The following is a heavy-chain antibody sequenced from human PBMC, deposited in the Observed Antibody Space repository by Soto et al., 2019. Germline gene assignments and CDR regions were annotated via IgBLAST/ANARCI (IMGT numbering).Heavy chain of an antibody. CDR3: ARDSPEMATIYLLDY. V-gene: IGHV3-30*04. J-gene: IGHJ4*02. CDR2: ISDDERKK. CDR1: GFTLSSFA. D-gene: IGHD5-12*01. Sequence: QVQLVESGGGVVQPGRSLRLSCAASGFTLSSFAMHWVRQAPGKGLQWVAVISDDERKKYYADSVEGRFTISRDNSKNTLYLQMNSLRAEDTAVYYCARDSPEMATIYLLDYWGQGTLVTVSS.